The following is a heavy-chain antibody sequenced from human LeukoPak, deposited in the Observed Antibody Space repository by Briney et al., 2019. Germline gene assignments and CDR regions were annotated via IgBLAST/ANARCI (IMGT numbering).Heavy chain of an antibody. J-gene: IGHJ5*02. CDR2: INPNSGGT. D-gene: IGHD6-6*01. V-gene: IGHV1-2*02. Sequence: ASVKVSCKASGYTFTGYYMHWVRRAPGQGLEWMGWINPNSGGTNYAQKFQGRVTMTRDTSISTAYMELSRLRSDDTAVYYCARGGGSSSENWFDPWGQGTLVTVSS. CDR1: GYTFTGYY. CDR3: ARGGGSSSENWFDP.